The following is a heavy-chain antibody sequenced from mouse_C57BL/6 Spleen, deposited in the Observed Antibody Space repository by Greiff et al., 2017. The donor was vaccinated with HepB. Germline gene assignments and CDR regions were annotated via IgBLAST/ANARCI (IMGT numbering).Heavy chain of an antibody. J-gene: IGHJ1*03. CDR3: ARRVVFNWYFDV. CDR1: GYTFTDYN. CDR2: INPNNGGT. V-gene: IGHV1-18*01. Sequence: EVQLQQSGPELVKPGASVKIPCKASGYTFTDYNMDWVKQSHGKSLEWIGDINPNNGGTIYNQKFKGKATLTVDKSSSTAYMELRSLTSEDTAVYYCARRVVFNWYFDVWGTGTTVTVSS.